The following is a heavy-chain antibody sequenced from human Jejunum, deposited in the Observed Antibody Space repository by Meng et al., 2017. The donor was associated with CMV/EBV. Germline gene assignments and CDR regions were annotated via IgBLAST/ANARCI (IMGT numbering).Heavy chain of an antibody. CDR3: VREGSGYKYFDY. V-gene: IGHV1-46*01. Sequence: CKASGDTFTSYYIHWVRQAPGQGLEWMGLINPYDSSTAYAQRFQGRLTVTRDTSTSTVYMELSSLRSEDTAIFCCVREGSGYKYFDYWGQGTLVTVSS. CDR2: INPYDSST. D-gene: IGHD5-12*01. CDR1: GDTFTSYY. J-gene: IGHJ4*02.